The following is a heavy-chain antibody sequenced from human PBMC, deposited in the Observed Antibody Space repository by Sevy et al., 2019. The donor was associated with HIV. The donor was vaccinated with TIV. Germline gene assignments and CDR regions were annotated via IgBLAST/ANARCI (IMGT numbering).Heavy chain of an antibody. Sequence: ASVKVSCKVSGYTLTELSMHWVRQAPGKGLEGMGTFDPEDDEKIYAQKFQGRVTMTADTSTDTAYMELSRMRSEDTAVYYCATTKDYYDTSGCPVDSWGQGTLVTVSS. V-gene: IGHV1-24*01. CDR1: GYTLTELS. CDR2: FDPEDDEK. D-gene: IGHD3-22*01. J-gene: IGHJ4*02. CDR3: ATTKDYYDTSGCPVDS.